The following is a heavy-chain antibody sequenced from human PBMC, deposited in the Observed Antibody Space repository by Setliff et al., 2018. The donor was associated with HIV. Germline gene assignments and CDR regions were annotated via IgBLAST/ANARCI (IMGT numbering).Heavy chain of an antibody. CDR1: GGSISSYY. CDR3: ASTSGIVGAARVFDI. CDR2: TYTSGST. J-gene: IGHJ3*02. V-gene: IGHV4-4*09. Sequence: SETLSLTCTVSGGSISSYYWSCIRQPPGKGLEWIGYTYTSGSTSYNPSLKSRVTISIDTSKNQFSLKLNSVTAADTAVYYCASTSGIVGAARVFDIWGQGTMVSISS. D-gene: IGHD1-26*01.